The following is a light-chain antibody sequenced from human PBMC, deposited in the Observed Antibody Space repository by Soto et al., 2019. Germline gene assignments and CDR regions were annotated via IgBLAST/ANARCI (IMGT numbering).Light chain of an antibody. CDR3: QRYDGY. V-gene: IGKV1-5*01. CDR2: GAS. Sequence: DTQMTQSPSTLSASVGDTVTITCRARQNIKNCLAWYQQKPEKVPNLLIYGASTLEDGVPSRFSGSRSGTEFTLSLHSPQPDDFATYYCQRYDGYFGQGTKLEIK. J-gene: IGKJ2*01. CDR1: QNIKNC.